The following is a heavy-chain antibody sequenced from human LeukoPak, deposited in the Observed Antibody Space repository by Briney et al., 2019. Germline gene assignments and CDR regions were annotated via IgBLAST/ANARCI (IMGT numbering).Heavy chain of an antibody. D-gene: IGHD1-26*01. J-gene: IGHJ4*02. CDR1: GFTFSGYE. Sequence: PGGSLRLSCAASGFTFSGYEMNWVRQAPGKGLEWVSYISSSGSTIYYADSVKGRFTISRDNAKNSLYLQMNSLRAEDTAVYYCARDKGGSYILDYWGQGTLVTVSS. V-gene: IGHV3-48*03. CDR3: ARDKGGSYILDY. CDR2: ISSSGSTI.